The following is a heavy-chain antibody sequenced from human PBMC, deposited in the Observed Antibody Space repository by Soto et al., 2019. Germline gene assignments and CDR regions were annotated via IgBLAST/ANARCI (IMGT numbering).Heavy chain of an antibody. Sequence: WSLRLSCAASGFTVSSNYMSWVRQAPGKGLEWVSVIYSGGSTYYADSVKGRFTISRDNSKNTLYLQMNSLRAEDTAVYYCARVRTGTTGHGMDVWGQGTRVTVSS. CDR1: GFTVSSNY. J-gene: IGHJ6*02. CDR3: ARVRTGTTGHGMDV. D-gene: IGHD1-7*01. V-gene: IGHV3-53*01. CDR2: IYSGGST.